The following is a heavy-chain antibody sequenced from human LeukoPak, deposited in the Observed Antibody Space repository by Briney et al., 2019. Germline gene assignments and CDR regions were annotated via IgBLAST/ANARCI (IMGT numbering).Heavy chain of an antibody. Sequence: SETLSLTCTVSGGSISSDDYYWSWTRQPPGKGLEWIGYIYYSGSAYYNPSLKSRVTILVDTSKNQFSLKVTSVTAADTAVYYCARDWEGYFDYWGQGTLVTVSS. D-gene: IGHD1-26*01. CDR3: ARDWEGYFDY. CDR1: GGSISSDDYY. V-gene: IGHV4-30-4*01. CDR2: IYYSGSA. J-gene: IGHJ4*02.